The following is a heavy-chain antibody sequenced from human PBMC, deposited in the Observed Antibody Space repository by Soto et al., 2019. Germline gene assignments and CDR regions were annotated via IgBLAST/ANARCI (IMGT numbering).Heavy chain of an antibody. D-gene: IGHD6-19*01. CDR2: ISAYNGNT. CDR3: ARDLGQWLVHHYYYYGMDV. J-gene: IGHJ6*02. CDR1: GYTFTSYG. Sequence: QVQLVQSGAEVKKPGASVKVSCKASGYTFTSYGISWVRQAPGQGLEWMGWISAYNGNTNYAQKFQGRVTMPTDTSTSTAYRDPRSLRSDDTALDYCARDLGQWLVHHYYYYGMDVWGQGTTVTVSS. V-gene: IGHV1-18*01.